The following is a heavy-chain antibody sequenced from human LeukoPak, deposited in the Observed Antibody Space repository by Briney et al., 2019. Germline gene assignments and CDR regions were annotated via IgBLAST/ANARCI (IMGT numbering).Heavy chain of an antibody. CDR1: GFTFSSSA. CDR2: ISASGGSI. V-gene: IGHV3-23*01. CDR3: ARSGVQWQWLLTYDAFDI. Sequence: GGSLRLSCAASGFTFSSSAMSWVRQVPGKGLEWVSGISASGGSIYYADSVRGRFTISRDNSKNTLFVQMNSLRTEDTAVYYCARSGVQWQWLLTYDAFDIWGQGTMVTVSS. J-gene: IGHJ3*02. D-gene: IGHD6-19*01.